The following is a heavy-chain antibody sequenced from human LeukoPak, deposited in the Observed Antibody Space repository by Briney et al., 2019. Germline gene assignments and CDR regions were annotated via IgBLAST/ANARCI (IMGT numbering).Heavy chain of an antibody. D-gene: IGHD2-21*01. J-gene: IGHJ6*02. V-gene: IGHV4-39*01. CDR3: ARSPGDGGTFYYGMDV. CDR2: IYYSGST. CDR1: GGSISSSSYY. Sequence: TPSETLSLTCTVSGGSISSSSYYWGWLRQPPGKGLEWIGSIYYSGSTYYNPSLKSRVTISVDTSKNQFSLKLSSVTAADTAVYYCARSPGDGGTFYYGMDVWGQGTTVTVSS.